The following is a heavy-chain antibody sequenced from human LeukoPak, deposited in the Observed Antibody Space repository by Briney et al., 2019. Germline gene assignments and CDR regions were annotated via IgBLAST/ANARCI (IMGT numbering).Heavy chain of an antibody. V-gene: IGHV4-59*01. CDR1: GGSISSYY. CDR2: IYYSGST. J-gene: IGHJ3*02. D-gene: IGHD5-12*01. CDR3: AREGGGSHAFDI. Sequence: SETLSLTCTVSGGSISSYYWSWIRQPPGKGLEWIGYIYYSGSTNYNPSLKSRVTISVDTSKNQCSLKLSSVTAADTAVYYCAREGGGSHAFDIWGQGTMVTVSS.